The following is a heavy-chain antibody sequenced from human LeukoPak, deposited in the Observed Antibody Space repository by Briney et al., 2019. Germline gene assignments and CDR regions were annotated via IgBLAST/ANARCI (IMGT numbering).Heavy chain of an antibody. Sequence: GGSLRLSCAASGFTFSSYAMSWVRQAPGKGLEWVSAISGSGGSTYYADSVKGRFTISRDNSKNTLYLQMNSLRAEDTAFYYCAKGLGKRRGWATLDTWGQGPLVTAS. CDR2: ISGSGGST. CDR3: AKGLGKRRGWATLDT. V-gene: IGHV3-23*01. CDR1: GFTFSSYA. D-gene: IGHD6-19*01. J-gene: IGHJ5*02.